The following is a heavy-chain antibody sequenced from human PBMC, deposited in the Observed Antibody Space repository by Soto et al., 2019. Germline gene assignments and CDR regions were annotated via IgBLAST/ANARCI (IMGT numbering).Heavy chain of an antibody. Sequence: ASVKVSCKASGGTFSSYAISWVRQAPGQGLEWMGGIIPIFGTANYAQKFQGRVTITADESTSTAYMELSSLRSEDTAVYYCAREAPRAGDTASDAFDIWGQGTMVTVSS. J-gene: IGHJ3*02. D-gene: IGHD5-18*01. CDR2: IIPIFGTA. CDR3: AREAPRAGDTASDAFDI. V-gene: IGHV1-69*13. CDR1: GGTFSSYA.